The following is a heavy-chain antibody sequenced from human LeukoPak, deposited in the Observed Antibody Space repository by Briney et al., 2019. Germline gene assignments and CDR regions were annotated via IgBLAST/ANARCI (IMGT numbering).Heavy chain of an antibody. CDR3: ARGRRGLLWFREHRGFDH. D-gene: IGHD3-10*01. V-gene: IGHV1-8*01. Sequence: ASVKVSCKASGYTLTSYDINWVRQATGQGLEWMGWMNPNSGNTGYAQKFQGRVTMTRNTSISTAYMELSSLRSEDTAVYYCARGRRGLLWFREHRGFDHWGQGTLVTVSS. CDR1: GYTLTSYD. J-gene: IGHJ5*02. CDR2: MNPNSGNT.